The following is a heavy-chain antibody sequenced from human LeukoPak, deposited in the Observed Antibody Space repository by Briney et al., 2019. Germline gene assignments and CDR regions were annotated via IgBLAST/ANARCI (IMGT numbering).Heavy chain of an antibody. D-gene: IGHD6-13*01. Sequence: GGSLRLSCAASGFTFSSYWMSWVRQAPGKGLEWVANIKQDGSEKYYVDPVKGRFTISRDNAKNSLYLQMNSLRAEDTAVYYCARDSSRNWFDPWGQGTLVTVSS. CDR2: IKQDGSEK. V-gene: IGHV3-7*01. J-gene: IGHJ5*02. CDR3: ARDSSRNWFDP. CDR1: GFTFSSYW.